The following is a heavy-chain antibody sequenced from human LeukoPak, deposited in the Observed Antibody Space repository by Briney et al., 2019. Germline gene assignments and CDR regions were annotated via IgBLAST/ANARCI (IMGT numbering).Heavy chain of an antibody. CDR2: ISGGSSSM. Sequence: GGSLRLSCAASGFTFSSYSMIWVRQAPGKGLELVSTISGGSSSMYYADSLKGRFTISRDNPTNSLFLQMNSLRAEDTAVYYCARGRYCSGGSCYFDYWGRGTLVTVSS. D-gene: IGHD2-15*01. V-gene: IGHV3-21*01. CDR3: ARGRYCSGGSCYFDY. J-gene: IGHJ4*02. CDR1: GFTFSSYS.